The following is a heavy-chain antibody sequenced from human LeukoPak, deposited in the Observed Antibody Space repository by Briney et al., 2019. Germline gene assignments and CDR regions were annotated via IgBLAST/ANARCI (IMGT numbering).Heavy chain of an antibody. CDR3: AKGGGYEAQYYYYYLDV. CDR1: GFTFSSYS. J-gene: IGHJ6*03. Sequence: GGSLRLSCAASGFTFSSYSMNWVRQAPGKGLEWVSSISSSSSYIYYADSVKGRFTVSRDNSKNTLYLQMKSLRAEDTAVYYCAKGGGYEAQYYYYYLDVWGKGTTVTISS. D-gene: IGHD5-12*01. CDR2: ISSSSSYI. V-gene: IGHV3-21*01.